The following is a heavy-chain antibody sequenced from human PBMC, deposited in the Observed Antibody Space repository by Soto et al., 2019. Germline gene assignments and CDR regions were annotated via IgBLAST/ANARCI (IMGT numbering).Heavy chain of an antibody. J-gene: IGHJ2*01. V-gene: IGHV3-30*03. Sequence: PGGSLRLSCGAPGVTFKDYGMHRVRQAPGKGLEWVAVISYDGKQTYYADSVKGRFTISKDKSKRTLFLQMNSLRVDDTAVYYCARDGWGSNWYFDLWGRGTLVTVSS. D-gene: IGHD3-16*01. CDR3: ARDGWGSNWYFDL. CDR2: ISYDGKQT. CDR1: GVTFKDYG.